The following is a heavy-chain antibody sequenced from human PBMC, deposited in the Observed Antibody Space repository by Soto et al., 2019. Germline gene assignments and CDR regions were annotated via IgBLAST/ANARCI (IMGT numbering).Heavy chain of an antibody. V-gene: IGHV6-1*01. CDR2: TYYRSKWYN. J-gene: IGHJ4*02. CDR3: ARVKLAGRGGFDY. CDR1: GDSVSSNSAA. D-gene: IGHD2-15*01. Sequence: SQTLSLTCAISGDSVSSNSAAWNWIRQSPSRGLEWLGRTYYRSKWYNDYAVPVKSRITINPDTSKNHFSLELTSVTAADTAVYYCARVKLAGRGGFDYWGLGTLVTVSS.